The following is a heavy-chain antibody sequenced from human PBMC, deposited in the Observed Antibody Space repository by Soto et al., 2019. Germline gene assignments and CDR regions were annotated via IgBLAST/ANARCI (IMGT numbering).Heavy chain of an antibody. CDR2: IYPGDSDT. Sequence: GESLKISCKGSGYSFTSYWIGWVRQMPGKGLEWMGIIYPGDSDTRYSPSFQGQVTISADKSISTAYLQWSSLKASDTAMYYCARLPYQDCSGGSCYYGMEVWGQGNTVTVSS. V-gene: IGHV5-51*01. CDR1: GYSFTSYW. CDR3: ARLPYQDCSGGSCYYGMEV. J-gene: IGHJ6*02. D-gene: IGHD2-15*01.